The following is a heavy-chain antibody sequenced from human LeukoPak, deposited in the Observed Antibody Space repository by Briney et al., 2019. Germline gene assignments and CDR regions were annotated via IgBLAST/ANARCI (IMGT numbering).Heavy chain of an antibody. Sequence: SVKVSCKASGFTFTNSAMQWARQARGQRLEWIGWIVVASGNTKYAQKFQERVTITRDMSTSTAYMELSSLSPEDTAVYYSAAAPIEMQQRGFDYWGQGTLVTVSS. CDR2: IVVASGNT. CDR1: GFTFTNSA. J-gene: IGHJ4*02. CDR3: AAAPIEMQQRGFDY. V-gene: IGHV1-58*02. D-gene: IGHD5-24*01.